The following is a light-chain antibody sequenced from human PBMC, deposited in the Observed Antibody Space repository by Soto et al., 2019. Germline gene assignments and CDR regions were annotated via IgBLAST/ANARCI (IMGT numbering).Light chain of an antibody. Sequence: QSALTQPRSVSGSPGQSVTISCTGTSSDVGGYNYVSWYQQHPGKVPKLMIYDVNKRPSGVPDRFSGSKSGNTASLTISGLQAEDEADYYCCSYAGTFVVFGGGTKLPS. CDR3: CSYAGTFVV. J-gene: IGLJ2*01. V-gene: IGLV2-11*01. CDR1: SSDVGGYNY. CDR2: DVN.